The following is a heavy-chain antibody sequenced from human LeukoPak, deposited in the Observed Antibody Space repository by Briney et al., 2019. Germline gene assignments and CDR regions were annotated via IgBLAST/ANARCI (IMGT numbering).Heavy chain of an antibody. Sequence: GGSLRLSCAASGFTLSSYSMNWVRQAPGKGLEWVTFIRSDGTTKYYADSVKGRFTISRDNAKNSLYLQMNSLRAEDTAVYYCARGGYYDSSGYYVYFDYWGQGTLVTVSS. CDR2: IRSDGTTK. D-gene: IGHD3-22*01. J-gene: IGHJ4*02. CDR1: GFTLSSYS. CDR3: ARGGYYDSSGYYVYFDY. V-gene: IGHV3-30*02.